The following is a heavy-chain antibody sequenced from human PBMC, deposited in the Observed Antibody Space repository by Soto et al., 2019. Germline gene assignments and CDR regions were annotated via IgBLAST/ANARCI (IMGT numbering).Heavy chain of an antibody. CDR3: AHTVARGAYWETFDY. Sequence: QITLKESGPTLVKPTQTLTLTCTVSGFSLTTNGVGVGWFRQPPGKALEWLALIYRDDDKRYRPSLQSRVTDTRDNTKNQVVLSMTNMDPVDTATYYCAHTVARGAYWETFDYWGQGALVTVSS. V-gene: IGHV2-5*02. J-gene: IGHJ4*02. CDR1: GFSLTTNGVG. D-gene: IGHD1-26*01. CDR2: IYRDDDK.